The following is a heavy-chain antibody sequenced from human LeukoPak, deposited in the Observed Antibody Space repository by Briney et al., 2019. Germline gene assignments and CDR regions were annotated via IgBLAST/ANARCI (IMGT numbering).Heavy chain of an antibody. D-gene: IGHD6-19*01. CDR1: GGSISSSSYY. J-gene: IGHJ4*02. Sequence: SETLSLTCSVSGGSISSSSYYWGWIRQPPGKGLEWVGSISHSQTTYYNPSLKSRVTISVDMSMNQFSLRLSSVTAADTAVYHCARRGTSGWAYYFDFWGPGSLLTVSS. V-gene: IGHV4-39*01. CDR3: ARRGTSGWAYYFDF. CDR2: ISHSQTT.